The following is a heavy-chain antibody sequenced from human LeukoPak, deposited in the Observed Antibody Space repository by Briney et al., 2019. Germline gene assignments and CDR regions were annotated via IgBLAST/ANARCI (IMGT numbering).Heavy chain of an antibody. CDR2: IRSDGYHT. J-gene: IGHJ4*02. V-gene: IGHV3-30*02. Sequence: SGGSLRLSCAASGFTFSSYGMYWVRQAPGKGLEWVAFIRSDGYHTYYADSVKGRFTITRDNSKNTLYLQMNSLRLEDMALYYCAKPSGSGVDYWGRGTRVTVSS. CDR3: AKPSGSGVDY. D-gene: IGHD1-26*01. CDR1: GFTFSSYG.